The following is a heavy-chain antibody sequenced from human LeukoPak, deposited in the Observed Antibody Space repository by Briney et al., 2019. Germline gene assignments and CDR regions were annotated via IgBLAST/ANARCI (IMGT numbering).Heavy chain of an antibody. CDR2: ISWNSGSI. CDR3: AKGHYDSSGYPNWYFDL. J-gene: IGHJ2*01. D-gene: IGHD3-22*01. V-gene: IGHV3-9*01. Sequence: PGRSLRLPCAASGFTFDDYAMHWVRQAPGKGLEWVSGISWNSGSIGYADSVKGRFTISRDNAKNSLYLQMNSLRAEDTALYYCAKGHYDSSGYPNWYFDLWGRGTLVTVSS. CDR1: GFTFDDYA.